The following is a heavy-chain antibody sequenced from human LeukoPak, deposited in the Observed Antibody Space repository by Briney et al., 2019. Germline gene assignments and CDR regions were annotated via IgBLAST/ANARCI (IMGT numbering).Heavy chain of an antibody. CDR2: INHSGST. Sequence: KPSETLPLTCAVYGGSFSGYYWSWIRQPPGKGLEWIGEINHSGSTNYNPSLKSRVTISVDTSKNQFSLKLSSVTAADTAVYYCARDGGLIYGVTGSRHNYYYYYGMDVWGQGTTVTVSS. CDR3: ARDGGLIYGVTGSRHNYYYYYGMDV. V-gene: IGHV4-34*01. D-gene: IGHD1-20*01. CDR1: GGSFSGYY. J-gene: IGHJ6*02.